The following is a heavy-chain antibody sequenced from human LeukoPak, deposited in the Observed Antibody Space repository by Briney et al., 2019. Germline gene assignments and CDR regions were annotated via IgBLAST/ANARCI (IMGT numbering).Heavy chain of an antibody. D-gene: IGHD4-17*01. J-gene: IGHJ3*02. V-gene: IGHV3-48*01. Sequence: GSLRLSCVASGFTFTTYNMNWVRQAPGKGLEWVSYISGSGGDIFYADSVKGRFTISRDNAKNSVYLQMNSLRAEDTAVYYCARDTLVYGDSPDAFDIWGQGTMVTVSS. CDR2: ISGSGGDI. CDR1: GFTFTTYN. CDR3: ARDTLVYGDSPDAFDI.